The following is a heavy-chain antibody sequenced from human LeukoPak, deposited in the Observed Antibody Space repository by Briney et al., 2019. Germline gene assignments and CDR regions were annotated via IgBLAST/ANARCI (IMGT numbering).Heavy chain of an antibody. CDR3: ARRYCSSTSCHYFDY. CDR1: GNTFTSYD. V-gene: IGHV1-8*01. Sequence: ASVKVSCTASGNTFTSYDINWVRQATGQGLEWMGWMNPNSGNTGYAQKFQGRVTMTRNTSISTAYMELSSLRSEDTAVYYCARRYCSSTSCHYFDYWGQGTLVTVSS. CDR2: MNPNSGNT. J-gene: IGHJ4*02. D-gene: IGHD2-2*01.